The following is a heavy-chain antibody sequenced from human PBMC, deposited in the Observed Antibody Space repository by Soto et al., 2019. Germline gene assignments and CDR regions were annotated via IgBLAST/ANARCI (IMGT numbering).Heavy chain of an antibody. J-gene: IGHJ5*02. CDR3: ARDSQYSTSWQRFDP. D-gene: IGHD6-13*01. CDR2: VNTYNGNP. V-gene: IGHV1-18*01. CDR1: GYTFTNYA. Sequence: QVQLVQSGGELKKPGASVKVSCKASGYTFTNYAISWVRQAPGRGLEWMGWVNTYNGNPNYAQIFQGRVTMTTDTPTGTAYMELSSLKSDDSAIYYCARDSQYSTSWQRFDPWGHGTPVTVSP.